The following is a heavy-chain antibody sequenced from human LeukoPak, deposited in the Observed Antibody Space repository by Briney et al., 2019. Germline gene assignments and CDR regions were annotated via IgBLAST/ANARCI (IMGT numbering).Heavy chain of an antibody. CDR3: ARAQLICSSTSCYHNWFDP. D-gene: IGHD2-2*01. CDR2: IIPILGIA. CDR1: GGTFSSYA. V-gene: IGHV1-69*04. Sequence: SVKVSCKASGGTFSSYAVSWVRQAPGQGLEWMGRIIPILGIANYAQKFQGRVTITADKSTSTAYMELSSLRSEDTAVYYCARAQLICSSTSCYHNWFDPWGQGTLVTVSS. J-gene: IGHJ5*02.